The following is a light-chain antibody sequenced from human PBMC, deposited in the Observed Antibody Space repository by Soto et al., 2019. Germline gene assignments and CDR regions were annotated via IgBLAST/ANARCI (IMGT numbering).Light chain of an antibody. CDR1: QGMSRW. V-gene: IGKV1-12*01. CDR2: GAS. J-gene: IGKJ5*01. Sequence: DIQMTQSPSFVSASVGDRVTITCRASQGMSRWLAWYQQRPGKAPELLIYGASSLQSGIPSRFSGSGSGTDFALTISSLQPEDFATYYGKQANSFPLTFGQGTRLEIK. CDR3: KQANSFPLT.